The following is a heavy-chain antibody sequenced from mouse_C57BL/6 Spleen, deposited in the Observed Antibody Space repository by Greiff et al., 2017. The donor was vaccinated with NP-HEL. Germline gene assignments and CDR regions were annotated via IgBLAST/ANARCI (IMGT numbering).Heavy chain of an antibody. J-gene: IGHJ4*01. Sequence: VQGVESGPELVKPGASVKISCKASGYAFSSSWMNWVKQRPGKGLEWIGRLYPGDGDTNYNGKFKGKATLTADKSSSTAYMQLSSLTSEDSAVYFCAREAKGYAMDYWGQGTSVTVSS. V-gene: IGHV1-82*01. CDR1: GYAFSSSW. D-gene: IGHD1-3*01. CDR3: AREAKGYAMDY. CDR2: LYPGDGDT.